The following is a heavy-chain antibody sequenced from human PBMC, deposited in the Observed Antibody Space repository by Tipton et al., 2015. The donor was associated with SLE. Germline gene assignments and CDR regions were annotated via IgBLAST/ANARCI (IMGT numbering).Heavy chain of an antibody. CDR3: AKAGRIFGIVIPRGGFFDY. D-gene: IGHD3-3*01. Sequence: TLSLTCTVSGGSISSYYWSWIRQPAGGGLEWIGRIYTNENTNYNPSLKSRVTLSVDTSKNQFSLNLTSVTAADTAIYYCAKAGRIFGIVIPRGGFFDYWGQGILVTVSS. J-gene: IGHJ4*02. V-gene: IGHV4-4*07. CDR2: IYTNENT. CDR1: GGSISSYY.